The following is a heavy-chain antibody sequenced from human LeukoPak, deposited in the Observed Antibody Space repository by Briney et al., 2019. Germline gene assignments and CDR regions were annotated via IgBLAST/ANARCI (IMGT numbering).Heavy chain of an antibody. CDR1: GGSFSGYY. J-gene: IGHJ5*01. CDR3: ARAPPSTSSYATPPGTPRRNNWSAP. CDR2: INHSGST. Sequence: SETPSLTCAVYGGSFSGYYWSWIRQPPGKGLEWIGEINHSGSTNYNPSLKSRVTISVDTSKNQFSLKLSSVTAADTAVYYCARAPPSTSSYATPPGTPRRNNWSAPWSEGTLAT. D-gene: IGHD2-2*01. V-gene: IGHV4-34*01.